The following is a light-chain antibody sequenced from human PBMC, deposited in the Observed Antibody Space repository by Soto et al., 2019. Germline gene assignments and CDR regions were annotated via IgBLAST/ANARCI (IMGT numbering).Light chain of an antibody. V-gene: IGKV3-20*01. Sequence: EIVLTQSPGTLSLSPGERATLSCRASQSVTSSYLAWYQQKPGQAPRLLIYGASSRATGIPDRFSGSGSGTAFTLTISRLEPEVFAVYYGQQYSSSPLTFGGGTKVEIK. CDR2: GAS. J-gene: IGKJ4*01. CDR3: QQYSSSPLT. CDR1: QSVTSSY.